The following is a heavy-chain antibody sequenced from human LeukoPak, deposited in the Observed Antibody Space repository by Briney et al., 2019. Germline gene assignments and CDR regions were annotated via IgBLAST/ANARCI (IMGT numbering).Heavy chain of an antibody. CDR1: GFSLSTSGMC. Sequence: SGPALVKSTQTLTLTCTFSGFSLSTSGMCVSWIRQPPGKALEWLARIDWDNDKYYSTSLKTRLTISKDTSKNQVVLTMTNMDPVDTATYYCARNRPSSSSRMIDYWGQGTLVTVSS. J-gene: IGHJ4*02. CDR3: ARNRPSSSSRMIDY. V-gene: IGHV2-70*11. CDR2: IDWDNDK. D-gene: IGHD6-13*01.